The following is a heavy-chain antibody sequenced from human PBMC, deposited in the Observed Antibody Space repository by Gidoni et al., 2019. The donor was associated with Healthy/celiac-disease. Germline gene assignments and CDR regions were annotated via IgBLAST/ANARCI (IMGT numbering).Heavy chain of an antibody. Sequence: QVQLVASGGGVVQPVRSLRLSCSASGFTSSSYPMHWVRQVPGKGLAWVAVISYDGSNKYYADSVKGRFTISRDNSKNTLYLQMNSLRAEDTAVYYCARDPAPYSSSGYYYYGMDVWGQGTTVTVSS. CDR2: ISYDGSNK. V-gene: IGHV3-30*04. J-gene: IGHJ6*02. D-gene: IGHD6-13*01. CDR3: ARDPAPYSSSGYYYYGMDV. CDR1: GFTSSSYP.